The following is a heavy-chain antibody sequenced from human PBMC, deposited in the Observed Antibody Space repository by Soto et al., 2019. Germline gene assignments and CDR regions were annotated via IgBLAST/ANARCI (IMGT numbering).Heavy chain of an antibody. Sequence: PGGSLRLSCAASGFTFSNAWMSWVRQAPGKGLEWVGRIKSKTDGGTTDYAAPVKGRFTISRDDSKNTLYLQMNSLKTEDTAVYYRPKPLTNVAFDIWGKGTMVT. V-gene: IGHV3-15*01. J-gene: IGHJ3*02. CDR2: IKSKTDGGTT. D-gene: IGHD1-1*01. CDR3: PKPLTNVAFDI. CDR1: GFTFSNAW.